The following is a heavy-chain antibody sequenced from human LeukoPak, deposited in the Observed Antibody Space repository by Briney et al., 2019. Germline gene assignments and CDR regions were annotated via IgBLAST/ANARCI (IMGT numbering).Heavy chain of an antibody. CDR3: AREVGDSRSPTTFDY. Sequence: ASVKVSCKASGYTFTGYYMHWVRQAPGQGLEWMGWINPNSGGTNYAQKFQGRVTMTRDTSISTAYMELSRLRSDDTAVYYCAREVGDSRSPTTFDYWGQGTLVTVSS. CDR2: INPNSGGT. CDR1: GYTFTGYY. J-gene: IGHJ4*02. D-gene: IGHD3-22*01. V-gene: IGHV1-2*02.